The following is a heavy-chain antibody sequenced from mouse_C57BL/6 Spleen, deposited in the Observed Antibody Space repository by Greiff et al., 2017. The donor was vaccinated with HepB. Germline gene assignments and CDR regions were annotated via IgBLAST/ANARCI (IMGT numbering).Heavy chain of an antibody. D-gene: IGHD1-1*01. CDR1: GYTFTDYN. Sequence: EVQLQQSGPELVKPGASVKIPCKASGYTFTDYNMDWVKQSHGKSLEWIGDINPNNGGTSYNQKFKGKATLTVDKSSSTAYMELRSLTSEDTAVYYCARVTTVVADFDYWGQGTTLTVSS. CDR3: ARVTTVVADFDY. J-gene: IGHJ2*01. V-gene: IGHV1-18*01. CDR2: INPNNGGT.